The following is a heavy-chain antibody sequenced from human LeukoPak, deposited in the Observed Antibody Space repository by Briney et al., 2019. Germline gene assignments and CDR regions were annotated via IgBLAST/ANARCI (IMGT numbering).Heavy chain of an antibody. J-gene: IGHJ3*01. CDR2: IGGSSSSL. Sequence: GGSLRLSCVASGFTFSSYWMHWVRQDPRKGLEWVSSIGGSSSSLYYAESVKGRFTISRDNARNSLYLQMNSVRAEDTAVYYCAKEAGQDYGALDAFDVWGQGTMVTVSS. D-gene: IGHD4-17*01. CDR1: GFTFSSYW. V-gene: IGHV3-21*01. CDR3: AKEAGQDYGALDAFDV.